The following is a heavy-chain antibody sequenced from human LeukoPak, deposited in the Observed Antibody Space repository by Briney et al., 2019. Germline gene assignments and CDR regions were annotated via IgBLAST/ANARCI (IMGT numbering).Heavy chain of an antibody. CDR2: ISSSGSTI. Sequence: PGGSLRLSCAASGFTFSSYEMNWVREAPGKGREWVSYISSSGSTIYYADSVKGRFTISRDNAKNSLYLQMNSLRAQDTAVYYRARGMSGYYYDSSGYYNWGQGTLVTVSS. CDR3: ARGMSGYYYDSSGYYN. J-gene: IGHJ4*02. D-gene: IGHD3-22*01. CDR1: GFTFSSYE. V-gene: IGHV3-48*03.